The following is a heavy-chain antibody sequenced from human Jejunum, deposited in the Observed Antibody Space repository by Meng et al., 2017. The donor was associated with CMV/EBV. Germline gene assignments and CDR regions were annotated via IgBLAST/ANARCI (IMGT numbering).Heavy chain of an antibody. J-gene: IGHJ4*02. Sequence: SCKESRHTYGNYRVHWVRQTPGQGLEYMGISFSDGNTKHAQKCQGRLTLTRDTTTTTVYMELSGLRSDDTAVYFWAREYPSTFYFDYWGQGTLVTVSS. CDR2: SFSDGNT. CDR1: RHTYGNYR. V-gene: IGHV1-46*01. CDR3: AREYPSTFYFDY. D-gene: IGHD1-1*01.